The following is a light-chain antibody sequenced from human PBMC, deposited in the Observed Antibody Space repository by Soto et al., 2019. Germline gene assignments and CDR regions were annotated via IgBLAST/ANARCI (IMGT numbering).Light chain of an antibody. CDR3: QQYGSSPRIT. J-gene: IGKJ3*01. CDR1: QSVSSSY. Sequence: EIVLTQSPGTLSFSPVEIATLSCRASQSVSSSYLAWYQQKPGQAPRLLIYGASSRATGIPDRFSGSGSGTDCTLTISRLEPEDFAVYYCQQYGSSPRITFGPGTKVDIK. V-gene: IGKV3-20*01. CDR2: GAS.